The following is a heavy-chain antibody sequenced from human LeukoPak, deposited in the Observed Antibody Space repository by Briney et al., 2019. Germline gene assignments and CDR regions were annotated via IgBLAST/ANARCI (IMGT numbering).Heavy chain of an antibody. V-gene: IGHV1-18*01. CDR2: ISAYNGNT. D-gene: IGHD3-3*01. CDR3: ARDRAIFGVVIPFDY. J-gene: IGHJ4*02. CDR1: GYTFTSYG. Sequence: ASVKVSCKASGYTFTSYGISWVRQAPGQGLEWMGWISAYNGNTNYAQKPQGRVTMTTDTSTSTAYMELRSLRSDDTAVYYCARDRAIFGVVIPFDYWGQGTLVTVSS.